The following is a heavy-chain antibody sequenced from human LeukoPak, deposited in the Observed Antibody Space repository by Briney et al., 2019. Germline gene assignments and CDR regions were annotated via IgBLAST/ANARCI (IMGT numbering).Heavy chain of an antibody. CDR2: IYHSGST. D-gene: IGHD6-13*01. Sequence: PSQTLSLTCTVSGGSISSGGYYWSWIRQPPGKGLEWIGYIYHSGSTYYNPSLKSRVTISVDRSKNQFSLKLSSVTAADTAVYYCARAREAAAGTLRYWGQGTLVTVSS. CDR1: GGSISSGGYY. V-gene: IGHV4-30-2*01. J-gene: IGHJ4*02. CDR3: ARAREAAAGTLRY.